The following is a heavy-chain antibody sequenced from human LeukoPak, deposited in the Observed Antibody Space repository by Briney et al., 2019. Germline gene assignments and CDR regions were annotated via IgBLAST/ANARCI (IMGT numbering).Heavy chain of an antibody. CDR1: GGSFSGYY. V-gene: IGHV4-34*01. CDR2: INHSGST. D-gene: IGHD3-22*01. J-gene: IGHJ3*02. CDR3: AGPLYDSSGYYLAFDI. Sequence: SETLSLTCAVYGGSFSGYYWSWIRQPPGKGLEWIGEINHSGSTNYNPSLKSRVTIPVDTSKNQFSLKLSSVTAADTAVYYCAGPLYDSSGYYLAFDIWGQGTMVTVSS.